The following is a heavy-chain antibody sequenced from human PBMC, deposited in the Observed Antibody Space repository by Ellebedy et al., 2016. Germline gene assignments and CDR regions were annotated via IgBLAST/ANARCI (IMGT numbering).Heavy chain of an antibody. CDR1: GYTFTSYG. J-gene: IGHJ5*02. CDR2: ISAYNGNT. V-gene: IGHV1-18*01. Sequence: ASVKVSXXASGYTFTSYGISWVRQAPGQGLEWMGWISAYNGNTNYAQKFQGRVTMTTDTSTSTAYMELRSLRSDDTAVYYCARVVGYYDSSGEGWFDPWGQGTLVTVSS. CDR3: ARVVGYYDSSGEGWFDP. D-gene: IGHD3-22*01.